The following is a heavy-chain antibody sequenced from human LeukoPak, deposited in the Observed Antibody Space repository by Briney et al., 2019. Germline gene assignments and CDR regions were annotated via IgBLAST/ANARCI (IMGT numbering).Heavy chain of an antibody. J-gene: IGHJ3*01. CDR2: ISSNSRSK. CDR3: VKELDYYGSTEEYYGGVDAFDF. Sequence: GGSLRLSCAASGFTFSSYSMSWVRQAPGKGLEWISYISSNSRSKYYADSVEGRFTISRDNAKNSLYLQMNSQRAGDTAIYYCVKELDYYGSTEEYYGGVDAFDFWGQGTMVTVSS. V-gene: IGHV3-48*04. D-gene: IGHD3-22*01. CDR1: GFTFSSYS.